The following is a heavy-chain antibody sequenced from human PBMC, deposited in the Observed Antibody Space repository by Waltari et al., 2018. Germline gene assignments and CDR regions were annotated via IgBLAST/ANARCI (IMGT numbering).Heavy chain of an antibody. J-gene: IGHJ6*02. Sequence: EVQLVESGGGLVKPGGSLRLSCAASGFTFSSYSMNWVRQAPGKGLEWVSSISSSSSLFIYYADSGKGRFTISRDNAKNSLYLQMNSLRAEETAGYYCARESFRYCSSTSCQKNDYYYYGMDVWGQGTTVTVSS. CDR2: ISSSSSLFI. CDR3: ARESFRYCSSTSCQKNDYYYYGMDV. CDR1: GFTFSSYS. D-gene: IGHD2-2*01. V-gene: IGHV3-21*01.